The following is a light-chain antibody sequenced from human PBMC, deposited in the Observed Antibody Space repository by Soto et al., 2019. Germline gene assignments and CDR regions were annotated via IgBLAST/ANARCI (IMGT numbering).Light chain of an antibody. V-gene: IGKV3-20*01. CDR2: GAS. Sequence: EIVLTQSPGTLSLSPGERATLSCRASQSVSSSYLAWYQQKPGQAPRLLIYGASSRATGIPDRSSSSGSGTDFTLTISRLEPEDFAVYYCQQYGSSPRTFGQGTKVEIK. CDR1: QSVSSSY. J-gene: IGKJ1*01. CDR3: QQYGSSPRT.